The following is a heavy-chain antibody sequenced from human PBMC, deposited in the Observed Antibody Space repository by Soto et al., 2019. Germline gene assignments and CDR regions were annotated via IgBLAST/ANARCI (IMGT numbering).Heavy chain of an antibody. J-gene: IGHJ3*02. D-gene: IGHD3-3*02. CDR3: VRYDRINMKPYSPEGFHI. CDR1: GDSISSSNSH. CDR2: VYYGGAIFYSGNI. Sequence: SETLSLTCTVSGDSISSSNSHWGWTRQPPGKGLEYIGSVYYGGAIFYSGNIYYSPSLKSRVTISVDTSKNQFSLRLSSVTAADTGVYYCVRYDRINMKPYSPEGFHIWGQGTMVTVSS. V-gene: IGHV4-39*01.